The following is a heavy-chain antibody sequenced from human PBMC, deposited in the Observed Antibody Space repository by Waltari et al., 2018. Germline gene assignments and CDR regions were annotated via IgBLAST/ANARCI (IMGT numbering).Heavy chain of an antibody. CDR3: ARLPGTFDI. V-gene: IGHV4-38-2*01. Sequence: QVQLQESGPGLVKPSETLSLTCPVSGYSISSGYYWGWIRQPPGKGLEWIGSIYHSGSTYYNPYLKSRVTISVDTSKNQFSLKLSSVTAADTAVYYCARLPGTFDIWGQGTMVTVSS. CDR2: IYHSGST. D-gene: IGHD1-26*01. J-gene: IGHJ3*02. CDR1: GYSISSGYY.